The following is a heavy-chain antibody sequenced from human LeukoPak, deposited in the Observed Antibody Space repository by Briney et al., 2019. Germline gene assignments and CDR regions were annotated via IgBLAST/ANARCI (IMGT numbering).Heavy chain of an antibody. CDR1: GGSISSYY. CDR2: IYYSGST. D-gene: IGHD5-18*01. J-gene: IGHJ6*03. CDR3: ARTTEGGYTSAYFYYYYMDV. Sequence: SETLSLTCTVSGGSISSYYWSWIRQPPGKGLEWIGYIYYSGSTNYNPSLKSRVTISVDTSKNQFSLKLSSVTAADTAVYYCARTTEGGYTSAYFYYYYMDVWGKGTTVTISS. V-gene: IGHV4-59*01.